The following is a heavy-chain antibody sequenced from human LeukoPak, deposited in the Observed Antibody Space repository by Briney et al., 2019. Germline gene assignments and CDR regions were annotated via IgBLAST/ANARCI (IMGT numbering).Heavy chain of an antibody. J-gene: IGHJ3*02. Sequence: SGTPSLPCTVSGGSLSSGSYYWRWIRQPPGKGLGWVGRIYTSGSTNYNPSLKSRVTISVDTSKNQFSLKLSSVTAADTAVYYCARWEVRLNAFEMWGQGTMVTVSS. CDR3: ARWEVRLNAFEM. D-gene: IGHD3-10*01. CDR2: IYTSGST. V-gene: IGHV4-61*02. CDR1: GGSLSSGSYY.